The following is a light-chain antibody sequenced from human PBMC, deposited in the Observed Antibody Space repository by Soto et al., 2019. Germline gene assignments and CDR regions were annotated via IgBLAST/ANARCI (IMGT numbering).Light chain of an antibody. CDR3: QQYHRWPIT. CDR1: QSVYSN. CDR2: GVS. V-gene: IGKV3-15*01. J-gene: IGKJ5*01. Sequence: DIVMTQSPATLSVSPGERVTLSCRASQSVYSNLAWYQQKPGQAPRLLIYGVSTRATGIPARFSGSGSGTEFTLTISSLQSEDFAVYSCQQYHRWPITFGQGTRLEIK.